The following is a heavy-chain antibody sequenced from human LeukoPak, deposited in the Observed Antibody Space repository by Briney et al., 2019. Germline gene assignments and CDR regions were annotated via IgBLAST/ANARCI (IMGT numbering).Heavy chain of an antibody. J-gene: IGHJ6*02. CDR2: ISSSGSTI. CDR3: AREPYGMDV. CDR1: GFSLSISG. V-gene: IGHV3-48*04. Sequence: PGGSLRLSCEASGFSLSISGMNWVRQAPGKGLEWVSYISSSGSTIYYADSVKGRFTISRDNAKNSLYLQMNSLRAEDTAVYYCAREPYGMDVWGQGTTVTVSS.